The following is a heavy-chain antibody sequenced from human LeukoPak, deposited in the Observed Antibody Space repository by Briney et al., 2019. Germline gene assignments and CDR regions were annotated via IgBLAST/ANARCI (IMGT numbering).Heavy chain of an antibody. CDR1: GFTFSNSW. J-gene: IGHJ4*02. D-gene: IGHD5-18*01. CDR2: IKPDGSEK. CDR3: ARSTAGLDY. V-gene: IGHV3-7*01. Sequence: PGGSLRLSCPASGFTFSNSWMAWVRQAPGKGLEWVANIKPDGSEKYYVDSVKGRFTISKGNAKNSLYLQMNSLRVEDTAMYYCARSTAGLDYWGQGTLVTVSS.